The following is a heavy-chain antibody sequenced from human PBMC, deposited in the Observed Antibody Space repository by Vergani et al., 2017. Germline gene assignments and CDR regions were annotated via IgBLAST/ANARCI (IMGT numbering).Heavy chain of an antibody. D-gene: IGHD6-19*01. CDR3: ASDTHSGQRADR. Sequence: QVQLQESGPGLVKSSETLSLTCSVSFVSIRNLYCHWIRQPPGKGLEWIGSIHYSENTNYNPSLKTRVTISVDTSKNQFSLTLTSVTAADTAVYYCASDTHSGQRADRWGQGILVTVTS. J-gene: IGHJ5*02. CDR2: IHYSENT. CDR1: FVSIRNLY. V-gene: IGHV4-59*11.